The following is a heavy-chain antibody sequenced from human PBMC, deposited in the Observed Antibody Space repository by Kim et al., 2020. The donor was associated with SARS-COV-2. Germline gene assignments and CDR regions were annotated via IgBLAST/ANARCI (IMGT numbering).Heavy chain of an antibody. CDR1: GFTFSSYA. CDR2: ISGSGGST. V-gene: IGHV3-23*01. D-gene: IGHD3-22*01. Sequence: GGSLRLSCAASGFTFSSYAMSWVRQAPGKGLEWVSAISGSGGSTYYADSVKGRFTISRDNSKNTLYLQMNSLRAEDTAVYYCAKGIGSGYYRWGFDYWGQGTLVTVSS. CDR3: AKGIGSGYYRWGFDY. J-gene: IGHJ4*02.